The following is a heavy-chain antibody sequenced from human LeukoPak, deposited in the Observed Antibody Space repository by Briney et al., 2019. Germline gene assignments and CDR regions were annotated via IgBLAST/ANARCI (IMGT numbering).Heavy chain of an antibody. D-gene: IGHD6-19*01. CDR3: ARCVTGWPNWFAP. Sequence: PGGSLRLSCAASGFTFSSYWMHWVRQAPGKGLEWVATIHYIRDGPYYADSVEGRFTISRDDSKNTVYLQMNSLRVEDTAIYYCARCVTGWPNWFAPWGQGTLVTVSS. CDR2: IHYIRDGP. J-gene: IGHJ5*02. V-gene: IGHV3-23*01. CDR1: GFTFSSYW.